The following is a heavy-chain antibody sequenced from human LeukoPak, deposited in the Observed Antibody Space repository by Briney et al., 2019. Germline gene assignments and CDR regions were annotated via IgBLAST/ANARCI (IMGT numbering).Heavy chain of an antibody. CDR3: ARIRGGGDSSGFHYYFDY. D-gene: IGHD3-22*01. V-gene: IGHV3-23*01. CDR2: ISGSGGST. Sequence: GGSLRLSCAASGFTFSSYAMSWVRQAPGKGLEWVSAISGSGGSTYYADSVKGRFTISRDNSKNTLYLQMNSLRAEDTAVYYCARIRGGGDSSGFHYYFDYWGQGTLVTVSS. CDR1: GFTFSSYA. J-gene: IGHJ4*02.